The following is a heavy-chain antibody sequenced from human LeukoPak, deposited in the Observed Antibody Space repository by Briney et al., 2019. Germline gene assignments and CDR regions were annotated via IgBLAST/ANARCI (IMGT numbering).Heavy chain of an antibody. CDR2: INPNSGGT. CDR3: AREYYDSSGYYCHDAFDI. CDR1: GYTFTGYY. Sequence: ASVKVSCKASGYTFTGYYMHWVRQAPGQGQEWMGRINPNSGGTNYEQKFQGRGTMTRDTSISTAYMELSRLRSDDTAVYYCAREYYDSSGYYCHDAFDIWGQGTMVTVSS. J-gene: IGHJ3*02. V-gene: IGHV1-2*06. D-gene: IGHD3-22*01.